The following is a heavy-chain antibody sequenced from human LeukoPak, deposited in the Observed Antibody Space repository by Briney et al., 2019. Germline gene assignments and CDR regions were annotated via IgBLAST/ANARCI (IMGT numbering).Heavy chain of an antibody. V-gene: IGHV3-43*01. CDR1: GFTFDDYA. D-gene: IGHD3-10*01. CDR2: ISWKGQTT. J-gene: IGHJ4*02. CDR3: TRDTDYGSATNYFDS. Sequence: GGSLRLSCAASGFTFDDYAMHWVRQAPGKGLEWVALISWKGQTTYYADSVRGRFTISRDNSKNSLYLQMNSLRTEDTAFYYCTRDTDYGSATNYFDSWGQGTLVSVSS.